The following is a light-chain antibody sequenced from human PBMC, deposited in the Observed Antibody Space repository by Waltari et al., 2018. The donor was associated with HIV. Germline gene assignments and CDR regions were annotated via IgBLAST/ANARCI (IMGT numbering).Light chain of an antibody. CDR3: NSFTDTDTLV. CDR2: GVN. J-gene: IGLJ3*02. Sequence: QSALTQPASVSGSPGHSVTISCTGTNGAVGSYHLVSWYQQYPGRAPQLIIYGVNSRPSGVSDRFSGSKFGNTASLTISGLRADDEADYYCNSFTDTDTLVFGGGTRLTVL. CDR1: NGAVGSYHL. V-gene: IGLV2-14*03.